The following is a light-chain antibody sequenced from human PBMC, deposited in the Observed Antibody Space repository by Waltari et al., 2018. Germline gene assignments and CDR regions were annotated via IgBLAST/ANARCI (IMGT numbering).Light chain of an antibody. CDR3: ATWDNTLSGWV. J-gene: IGLJ3*02. V-gene: IGLV1-36*01. CDR2: YDD. CDR1: RSNIGNKA. Sequence: QPVLTQPPSVSEAPRPRVAISCSGRRSNIGNKAVNWYLQVPGKAPTLLIYYDDLLPSGVSVRFSGSRSGTSASLAISGLQSEDEGDYYCATWDNTLSGWVFGGGTRLTVL.